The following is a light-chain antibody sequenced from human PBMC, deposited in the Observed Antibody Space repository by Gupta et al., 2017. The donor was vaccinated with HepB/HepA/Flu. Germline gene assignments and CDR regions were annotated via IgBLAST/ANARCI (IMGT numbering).Light chain of an antibody. CDR2: DTS. CDR3: FLSYSGAGV. CDR1: TGAVTSGHS. J-gene: IGLJ1*01. V-gene: IGLV7-46*01. Sequence: QAVVTQEPSLTVSPGGTVPLTCHSSTGAVTSGHSPYWFQQKPGQAPRTLIYDTSNKHSWTPARFSGSLLGGKAALTLSGAQPDDEADYYCFLSYSGAGVFGTGTTVTVL.